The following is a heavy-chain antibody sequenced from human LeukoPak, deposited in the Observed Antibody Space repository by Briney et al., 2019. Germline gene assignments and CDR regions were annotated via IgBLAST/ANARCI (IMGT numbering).Heavy chain of an antibody. D-gene: IGHD1-26*01. CDR2: INHSGST. V-gene: IGHV4-34*01. Sequence: SETLSLTCAVYGGSFSGYYWSWIRRPPGKGLEWIGEINHSGSTNYNPSLKSRVTISVDTSKNQFSLKLSSVTAADTAVYYCARGNLWELLLEVPAYYFDYWGQGTLVTVSS. CDR3: ARGNLWELLLEVPAYYFDY. CDR1: GGSFSGYY. J-gene: IGHJ4*02.